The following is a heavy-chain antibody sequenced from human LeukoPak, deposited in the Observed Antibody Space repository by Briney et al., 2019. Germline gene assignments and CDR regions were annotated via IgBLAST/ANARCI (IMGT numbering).Heavy chain of an antibody. CDR3: AKASRRVLGSSLDY. V-gene: IGHV3-9*03. CDR2: ISWNSGSI. CDR1: GFTFDDYA. Sequence: GGSLRLSCAASGFTFDDYAMHWVRQAPGKGLEWVSGISWNSGSIGYADSVKGRFTISRDNAKNSLYLQMNSLRAEDMALYYCAKASRRVLGSSLDYWGQGTLVTVSS. J-gene: IGHJ4*02. D-gene: IGHD3-10*01.